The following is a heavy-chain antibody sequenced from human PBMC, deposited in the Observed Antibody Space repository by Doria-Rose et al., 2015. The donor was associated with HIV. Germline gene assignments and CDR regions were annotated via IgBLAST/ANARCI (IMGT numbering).Heavy chain of an antibody. V-gene: IGHV3-33*01. D-gene: IGHD2-15*01. J-gene: IGHJ6*02. CDR3: VREGEYCSGGSCYGSGLDV. CDR1: GFTFSNYG. CDR2: IYYDGRTK. Sequence: QVQLVQSGGGVAQPGRSLRLSCAASGFTFSNYGLHWVRQATGKGLDWVAVIYYDGRTKYYADSVKGRFTISRDNSKNTVYLQMNSLRAEDTAVYYCVREGEYCSGGSCYGSGLDVWGQGTTVTVPS.